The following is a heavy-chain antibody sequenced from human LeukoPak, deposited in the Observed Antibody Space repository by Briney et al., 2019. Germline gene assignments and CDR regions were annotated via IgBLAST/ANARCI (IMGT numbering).Heavy chain of an antibody. D-gene: IGHD2-8*01. J-gene: IGHJ5*02. CDR2: INWNGGDT. Sequence: RGCLRLGCAASGFTFDNYGVNWVRQVPGKGLEWVAGINWNGGDTNYADSVKGRFIISRDNANNTVHMSMNSLDVDVSAFYYGANEVLTWGQGVQVTVSS. V-gene: IGHV3-20*04. CDR3: ANEVLT. CDR1: GFTFDNYG.